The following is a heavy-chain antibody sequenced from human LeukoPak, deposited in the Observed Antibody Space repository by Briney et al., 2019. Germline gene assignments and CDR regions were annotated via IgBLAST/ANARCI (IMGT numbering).Heavy chain of an antibody. V-gene: IGHV3-53*01. CDR1: GFTVSSNY. J-gene: IGHJ4*02. CDR2: IYSGGST. CDR3: ARSPMVRGVEY. Sequence: PGGSLRLSCAASGFTVSSNYMSWVRQAPGKGLEWVSVIYSGGSTYYADSVKGRFTISRDNSKNTLYLQMNSLRAEDTAVYYRARSPMVRGVEYWGQGTLVTVSP. D-gene: IGHD3-10*01.